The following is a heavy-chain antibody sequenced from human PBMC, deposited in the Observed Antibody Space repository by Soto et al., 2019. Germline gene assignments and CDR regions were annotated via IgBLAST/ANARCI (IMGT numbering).Heavy chain of an antibody. CDR2: ISAYNGNA. CDR1: GYTFTSYG. D-gene: IGHD1-26*01. Sequence: QVQLVQSGAEVKKPGASVKVSCKASGYTFTSYGISWVRQAPGQGLEWMGWISAYNGNANYAQKLQGRVTMTTDTSTSTGYMELRSLRSDDTAVYYCARAREVGAVTGGAFDIWGQGTMVTVSS. CDR3: ARAREVGAVTGGAFDI. J-gene: IGHJ3*02. V-gene: IGHV1-18*01.